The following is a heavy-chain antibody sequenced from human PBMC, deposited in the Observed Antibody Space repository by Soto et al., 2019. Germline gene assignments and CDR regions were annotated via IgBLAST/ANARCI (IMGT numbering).Heavy chain of an antibody. Sequence: QVQLVESGGGVVQPGRSLRLSCAASGFTFSSYAMHWVRQAPGKGLEWVAVISYDGSNKYYADSVKGRFTISRDNSKNTLYLQMNSLRAEDTAVYYCARDPIVGVTCLDYWGQGTLVTVSS. CDR3: ARDPIVGVTCLDY. J-gene: IGHJ4*02. D-gene: IGHD1-26*01. CDR1: GFTFSSYA. CDR2: ISYDGSNK. V-gene: IGHV3-30-3*01.